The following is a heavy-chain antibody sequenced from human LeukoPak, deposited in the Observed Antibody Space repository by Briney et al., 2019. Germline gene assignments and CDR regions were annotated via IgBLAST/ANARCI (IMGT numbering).Heavy chain of an antibody. V-gene: IGHV4-30-4*08. CDR3: AREISIPTENIVVVPAASLD. Sequence: PSQTLSLTCTVSGGSICSGDYYWSWIRQPPGKGLEWIRYIYYSGGTYYNPSLKSRVSISVDTSKNQSSLKLRSVTAADTAVYYCAREISIPTENIVVVPAASLDWGQGTLVNVSS. J-gene: IGHJ4*02. D-gene: IGHD2-2*01. CDR1: GGSICSGDYY. CDR2: IYYSGGT.